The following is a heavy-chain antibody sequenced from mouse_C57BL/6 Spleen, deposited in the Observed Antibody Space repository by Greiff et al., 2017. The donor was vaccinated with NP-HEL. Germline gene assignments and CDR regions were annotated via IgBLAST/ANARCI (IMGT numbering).Heavy chain of an antibody. V-gene: IGHV2-2*01. D-gene: IGHD2-3*01. Sequence: VQGVESGPGLVQPSQSLSITCTVSGFSLTSYGVHWVRQSPGKGLEWLGVLWSGGSTDYNAAFISRLSISKYNSKSQVFFKMNSLQTDDTAIYYCARNEGYFFYAMDYWGQGTSVTVSS. CDR1: GFSLTSYG. CDR3: ARNEGYFFYAMDY. J-gene: IGHJ4*01. CDR2: LWSGGST.